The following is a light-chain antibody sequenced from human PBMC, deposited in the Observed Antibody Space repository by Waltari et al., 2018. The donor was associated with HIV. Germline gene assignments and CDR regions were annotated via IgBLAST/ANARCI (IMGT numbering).Light chain of an antibody. CDR2: AAS. CDR3: QQSYSSPQT. J-gene: IGKJ2*01. V-gene: IGKV1-39*01. Sequence: DFPMTQSPSSLSASVGDRVTITCRASQSISTNLNWYQQKPGKAPKLLIYAASSLQSGVPSRFSGSGSGTDFTLTISSLQPEDFATYYCQQSYSSPQTFGQGTKLQI. CDR1: QSISTN.